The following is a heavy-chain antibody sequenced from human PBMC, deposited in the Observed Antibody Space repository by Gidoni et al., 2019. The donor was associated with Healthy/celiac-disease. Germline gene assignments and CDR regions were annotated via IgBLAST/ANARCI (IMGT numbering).Heavy chain of an antibody. CDR2: ISGSGGST. J-gene: IGHJ4*02. CDR3: EGMAAAGEDY. V-gene: IGHV3-23*01. D-gene: IGHD6-13*01. Sequence: EVQLLESGGGLVQPGGSLRLSCAASGVTFSSYAMRWVRQAPGQGLEWVSAISGSGGSTYYADAVKGRFTISRDNSKNTLYLQMNSLRAEDTAVYYCEGMAAAGEDYWGQGTLVTVSS. CDR1: GVTFSSYA.